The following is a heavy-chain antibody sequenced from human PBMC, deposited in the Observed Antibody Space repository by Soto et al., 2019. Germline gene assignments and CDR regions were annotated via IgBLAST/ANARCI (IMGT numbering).Heavy chain of an antibody. CDR1: GGSISSGGYY. V-gene: IGHV4-31*03. Sequence: SETLSLTCTVSGGSISSGGYYWSWIRQHPGKGLEWIGYIYYSGSTYYNPSLKSRVTISVDTSKNQFSLKLSSVTAADTAVYYCARVGYYILNGDYRDYYMDVRGKGTTVTVS. CDR2: IYYSGST. CDR3: ARVGYYILNGDYRDYYMDV. J-gene: IGHJ6*03. D-gene: IGHD3-9*01.